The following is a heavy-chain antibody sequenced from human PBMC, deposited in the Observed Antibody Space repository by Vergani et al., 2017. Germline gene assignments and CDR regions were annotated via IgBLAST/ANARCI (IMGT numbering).Heavy chain of an antibody. V-gene: IGHV4-39*01. CDR2: IYYSGST. CDR1: GGSISSSSYY. CDR3: ARLVTGSPSLYGSGSYFGYWFDP. Sequence: QLQLQESGPGLVKPSETLSLTCTVSGGSISSSSYYWGWIRQPPGKGLEWIGSIYYSGSTYYNPSLKSRVTISVDTSKNQFSLKLSSVTAADTAVYYCARLVTGSPSLYGSGSYFGYWFDPWGQGTLVTVSS. D-gene: IGHD3-10*01. J-gene: IGHJ5*02.